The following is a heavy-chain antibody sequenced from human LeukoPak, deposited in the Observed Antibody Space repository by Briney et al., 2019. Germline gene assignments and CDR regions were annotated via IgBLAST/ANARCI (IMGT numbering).Heavy chain of an antibody. V-gene: IGHV3-74*01. CDR1: GITFNTYW. J-gene: IGHJ4*02. CDR3: SSPSSTVTTGFDY. CDR2: INSDGSST. Sequence: GRSLRLSCAASGITFNTYWMHWVRQAPGKGLVWLSRINSDGSSTTCADSVKGRFTISRDNAKNTLYLQMNSLRAEDTAVYYCSSPSSTVTTGFDYWGQGTLVTVSS. D-gene: IGHD4-17*01.